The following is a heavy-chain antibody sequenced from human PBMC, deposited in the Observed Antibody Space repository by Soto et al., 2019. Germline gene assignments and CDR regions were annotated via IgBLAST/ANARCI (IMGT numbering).Heavy chain of an antibody. Sequence: GASVKVSCKAPRDTFTSYYINWVRQAPGQGLEWMGVINPHGGSTAYAQKFKGRVTLTRDTSASTVYMEVSSLPSEDTAMYYCARSSGGNFGIIIEGTNWFASWGQGTLVTVSS. CDR2: INPHGGST. D-gene: IGHD1-26*01. J-gene: IGHJ5*01. CDR1: RDTFTSYY. V-gene: IGHV1-46*01. CDR3: ARSSGGNFGIIIEGTNWFAS.